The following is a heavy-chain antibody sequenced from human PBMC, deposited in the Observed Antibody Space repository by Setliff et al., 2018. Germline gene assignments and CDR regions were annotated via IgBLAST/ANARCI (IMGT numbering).Heavy chain of an antibody. V-gene: IGHV3-23*01. J-gene: IGHJ4*02. D-gene: IGHD6-13*01. CDR1: GFTFTNAW. CDR3: AKSHSSWPIFIDY. CDR2: ISGSAGST. Sequence: GGSLRVSCAASGFTFTNAWMNWVRQAPGKGLEWVGRISGSAGSTYYADSVKGRFTISRDNSKNTLYLQMNSLRVEDTAVYYCAKSHSSWPIFIDYWGQGTLVTVSS.